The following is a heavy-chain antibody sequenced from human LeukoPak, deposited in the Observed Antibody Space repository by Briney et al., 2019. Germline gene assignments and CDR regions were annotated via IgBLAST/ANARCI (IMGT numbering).Heavy chain of an antibody. D-gene: IGHD3-22*01. J-gene: IGHJ4*02. CDR3: AKRGVVIRVILVGLHKEAYYFDS. Sequence: GWSLRLSCAVSGITLSNYGMSWVRQAPGKGLEWVAGISDSGGRTNYADSVKGRFTISRDNPKNTLYLQMNSLRAEDTAVYFCAKRGVVIRVILVGLHKEAYYFDSWGQGALVSVSS. V-gene: IGHV3-23*01. CDR2: ISDSGGRT. CDR1: GITLSNYG.